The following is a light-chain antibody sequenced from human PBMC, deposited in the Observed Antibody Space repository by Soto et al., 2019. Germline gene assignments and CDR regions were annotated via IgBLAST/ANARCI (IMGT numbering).Light chain of an antibody. Sequence: EIVLTQSPGTLSLSPGERATLSCRASQSFSSSYLAWYQQKPGQAPRLLIYETSSRATGIPDRFSGSGSQTDFTLTISRLEPEDFAVYFCQHYGDSSWTFGQGSRVEIK. V-gene: IGKV3-20*01. CDR1: QSFSSSY. CDR2: ETS. CDR3: QHYGDSSWT. J-gene: IGKJ1*01.